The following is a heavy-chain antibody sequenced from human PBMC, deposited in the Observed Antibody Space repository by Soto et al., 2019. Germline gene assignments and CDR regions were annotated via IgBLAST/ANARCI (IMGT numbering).Heavy chain of an antibody. V-gene: IGHV3-23*01. D-gene: IGHD6-19*01. CDR3: AREPGIAVAGPGGYFDY. CDR2: VSGSGGTT. J-gene: IGHJ4*02. Sequence: GGSLRLSCAASGFTFSSSAMSWVRQAPGKGLEWVSAVSGSGGTTYYADSVKGRFTISRDNSKNTLYLQMNSLRAEDTAVYYCAREPGIAVAGPGGYFDYWGQGTLVTVSS. CDR1: GFTFSSSA.